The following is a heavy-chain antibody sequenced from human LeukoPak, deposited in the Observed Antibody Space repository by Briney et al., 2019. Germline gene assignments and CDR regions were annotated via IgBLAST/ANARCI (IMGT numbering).Heavy chain of an antibody. V-gene: IGHV5-51*01. CDR1: GYSFTSYW. J-gene: IGHJ6*02. D-gene: IGHD2-2*01. CDR2: IYPGDSDT. Sequence: GESLNISCTGSGYSFTSYWIGGVRQMPGKGLGWMGIIYPGDSDTRYSRSFQGRVNISDDKSISTAYLQWSSLKASDTAMYYCARAGVYCSSTSCHSLGLDGMDVWGQGTTVTVSS. CDR3: ARAGVYCSSTSCHSLGLDGMDV.